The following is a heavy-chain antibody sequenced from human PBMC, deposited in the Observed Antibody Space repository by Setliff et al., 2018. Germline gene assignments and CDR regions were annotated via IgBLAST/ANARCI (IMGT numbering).Heavy chain of an antibody. CDR3: ARGGTYRYFDY. CDR2: INYYGSIFDDGTTYST. J-gene: IGHJ4*02. CDR1: GGSISNSTFY. V-gene: IGHV4-39*07. Sequence: PSETLSLTCTVSGGSISNSTFYWGWIRQPPGKGLEWIGSINYYGSIFDDGTTYSTYYNPSLKSRATISIDTSKSQFSLKLSSMTAADTALYYCARGGTYRYFDYWGQGALGTVS.